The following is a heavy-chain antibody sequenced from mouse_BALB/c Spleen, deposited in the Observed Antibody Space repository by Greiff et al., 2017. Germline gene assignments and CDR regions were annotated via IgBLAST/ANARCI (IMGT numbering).Heavy chain of an antibody. CDR2: ISSGGSYT. V-gene: IGHV5-9-4*01. Sequence: EVKLMESGGGLVKPGGSLKLSCAASGFTFSSYAMSWVRQSPEKRLEWVAEISSGGSYTYYPDTVTGRFTISRDNAKNTLYLEMSSLMSEDTAMYYCAREGLYGNPDYWGQGTTLTVAS. CDR1: GFTFSSYA. J-gene: IGHJ2*01. D-gene: IGHD2-10*02. CDR3: AREGLYGNPDY.